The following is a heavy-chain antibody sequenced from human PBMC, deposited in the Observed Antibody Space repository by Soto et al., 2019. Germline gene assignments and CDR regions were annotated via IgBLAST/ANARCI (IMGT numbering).Heavy chain of an antibody. J-gene: IGHJ5*02. CDR1: GVSFSGYY. D-gene: IGHD3-3*01. V-gene: IGHV4-34*01. CDR3: ARGITIFGVVTGRGWLDP. CDR2: INHSGST. Sequence: TLSLTCAVYGVSFSGYYWSWIRQPPGKGLEWIGEINHSGSTNYNPSLKSRVTISVDTSKNQFSLKLSSVTAADTAVYYCARGITIFGVVTGRGWLDPWGQGTLVTVSS.